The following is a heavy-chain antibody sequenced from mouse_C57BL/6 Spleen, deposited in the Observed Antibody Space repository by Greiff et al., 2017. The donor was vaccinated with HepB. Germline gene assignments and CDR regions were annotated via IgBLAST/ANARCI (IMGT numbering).Heavy chain of an antibody. J-gene: IGHJ3*01. D-gene: IGHD2-4*01. CDR3: ARRRGPYDDYGPWFAY. CDR1: GYTFTDYN. CDR2: INPNNGGT. V-gene: IGHV1-18*01. Sequence: EVQLQQSGPELVKPGASVKIPCKASGYTFTDYNMDWVKQSHGKSLEWIGDINPNNGGTIYNQKFKGKATLTVDKSSSTAYMELRSLTSEDTAVYYCARRRGPYDDYGPWFAYWGQGTLVTVSA.